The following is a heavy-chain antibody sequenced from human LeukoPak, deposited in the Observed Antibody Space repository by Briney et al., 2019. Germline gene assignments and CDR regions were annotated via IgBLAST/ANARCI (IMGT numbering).Heavy chain of an antibody. J-gene: IGHJ6*03. CDR1: GFTFSGYW. CDR2: INSDGSST. CDR3: ARGYFYYYMDV. V-gene: IGHV3-74*01. Sequence: GGSLRLSCAASGFTFSGYWMHWVRQAPGKGLVWFSRINSDGSSTIYADSVKGRLTISRDNAKNTLYLQMNSLRAEDTAVYYCARGYFYYYMDVWGKGTTVTVSS.